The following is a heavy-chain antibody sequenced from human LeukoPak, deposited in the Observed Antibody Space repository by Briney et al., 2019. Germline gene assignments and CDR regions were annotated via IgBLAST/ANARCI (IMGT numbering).Heavy chain of an antibody. J-gene: IGHJ4*02. CDR1: GFTFSNAW. Sequence: GGSLRLSCAASGFTFSNAWMSWVRQAPGKGLEWVGRIKSKTDGGTTDYAAPVKGRFTISRDDSKNTLYLQMNSLKTEDTAVYYCTSHSGYGPSKIDYWGQGTLVTVSS. D-gene: IGHD5-12*01. CDR3: TSHSGYGPSKIDY. CDR2: IKSKTDGGTT. V-gene: IGHV3-15*01.